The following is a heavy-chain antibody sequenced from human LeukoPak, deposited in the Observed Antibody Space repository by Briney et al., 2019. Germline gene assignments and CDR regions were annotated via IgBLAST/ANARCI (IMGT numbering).Heavy chain of an antibody. V-gene: IGHV1-2*02. CDR2: INPNSGGT. D-gene: IGHD1-26*01. CDR1: GYTFTGYY. J-gene: IGHJ4*02. CDR3: ARDSGSYLGPYYFDY. Sequence: GASVKVSCKASGYTFTGYYMHWVRQAPGQGLEWMGWINPNSGGTNYAQKFQGRVTMTRDTSISTAYMELSRLRSDDTAVYYCARDSGSYLGPYYFDYWGQGTLVTVSS.